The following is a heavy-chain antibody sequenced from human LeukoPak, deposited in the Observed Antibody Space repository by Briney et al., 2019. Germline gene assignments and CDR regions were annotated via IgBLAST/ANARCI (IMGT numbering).Heavy chain of an antibody. CDR2: IYGGGDT. D-gene: IGHD3-22*01. V-gene: IGHV3-66*02. CDR1: GFAVSNDF. Sequence: GGLLIPCSAPSGFAVSNDFMGGVRQAPGKRLEYVSIIYGGGDTFYADSVKGRFTISRDNSKNTLYLQMNSLRAEDTAVYYCARDSHKLHSSAYFYFFDYWGQGTLVSVSS. J-gene: IGHJ4*02. CDR3: ARDSHKLHSSAYFYFFDY.